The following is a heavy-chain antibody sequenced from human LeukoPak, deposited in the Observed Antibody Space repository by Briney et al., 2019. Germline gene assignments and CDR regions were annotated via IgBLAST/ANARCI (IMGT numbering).Heavy chain of an antibody. CDR3: ARDRVPMVRGTRGASDI. V-gene: IGHV3-7*03. D-gene: IGHD3-10*01. J-gene: IGHJ3*02. CDR2: IKQDGSEK. CDR1: GFTFSSYW. Sequence: GGSLRLSCAASGFTFSSYWMSWVRQAPGKGLEWVANIKQDGSEKYYVDSVKGRFTISRDNAKNSLYLQMNSLRAEDTAVYYCARDRVPMVRGTRGASDIWGQGTMVTVSS.